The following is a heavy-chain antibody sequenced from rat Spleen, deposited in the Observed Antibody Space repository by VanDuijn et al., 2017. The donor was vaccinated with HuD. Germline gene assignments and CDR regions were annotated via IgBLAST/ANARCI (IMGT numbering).Heavy chain of an antibody. Sequence: EVQLVESGGGLVQPGRSLKLSCAASGFTFSDYNMAWVRQAPKKGLEWVATISYDGSSTYYRDSVKGRFTISRDNAKSTLYLQMDSLRSEDTATYYCARRHNPFDYWGQGVMVTVSS. D-gene: IGHD3-4*01. CDR1: GFTFSDYN. V-gene: IGHV5-7*01. J-gene: IGHJ2*01. CDR2: ISYDGSST. CDR3: ARRHNPFDY.